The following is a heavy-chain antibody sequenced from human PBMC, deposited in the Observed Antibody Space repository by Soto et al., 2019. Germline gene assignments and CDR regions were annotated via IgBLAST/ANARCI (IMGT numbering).Heavy chain of an antibody. CDR3: ARGVGSGLSDY. Sequence: QVQLVQSGAEVKKPGASVKVSCKASGYTFTSYAMQWVRQAPGQRLEWMGWINAGNGNTKYSQKFQGRVTITRDTSARTAYRELSSLRSEDTALYYCARGVGSGLSDYWGQGTLVTVSS. V-gene: IGHV1-3*01. CDR2: INAGNGNT. D-gene: IGHD1-26*01. CDR1: GYTFTSYA. J-gene: IGHJ4*02.